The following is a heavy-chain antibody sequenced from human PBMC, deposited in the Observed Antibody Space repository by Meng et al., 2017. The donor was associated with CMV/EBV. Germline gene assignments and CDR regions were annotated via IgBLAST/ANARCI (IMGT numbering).Heavy chain of an antibody. D-gene: IGHD6-19*01. Sequence: GGSLRLSCAASGFTFSSYAMSWVRQAPGKGLEWVSAISGSGGSTYYADSVKGRFTISRDNSKNTLYLQMNSLRTEDTAVYYCAKGVYSSGYYYYGMDVWGQGTTVTVSS. CDR2: ISGSGGST. CDR1: GFTFSSYA. CDR3: AKGVYSSGYYYYGMDV. J-gene: IGHJ6*02. V-gene: IGHV3-23*01.